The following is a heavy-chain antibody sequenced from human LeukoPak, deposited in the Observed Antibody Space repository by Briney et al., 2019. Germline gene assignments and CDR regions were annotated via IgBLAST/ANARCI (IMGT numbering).Heavy chain of an antibody. CDR2: IHSDGST. CDR3: ARLSRMVPVGNTYYHSMDV. CDR1: GGSITGYY. V-gene: IGHV4-59*08. Sequence: SETLSLTCTVSGGSITGYYWSWIRQPPERGLEWIGYIHSDGSTNYNPSLKNRVALSVDSSKNQFSLELRSVTAADTAVYFCARLSRMVPVGNTYYHSMDVWGQGTTVTLSS. J-gene: IGHJ6*02. D-gene: IGHD3-10*01.